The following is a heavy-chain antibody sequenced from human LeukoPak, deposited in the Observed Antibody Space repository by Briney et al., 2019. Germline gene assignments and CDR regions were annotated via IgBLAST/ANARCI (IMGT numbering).Heavy chain of an antibody. V-gene: IGHV4-59*01. CDR3: ARYNDYSGSSNLYYYYMDV. CDR1: GGSISSYY. J-gene: IGHJ6*03. D-gene: IGHD6-6*01. Sequence: SETLSLTCTVSGGSISSYYWSWIRQPPGKGLEWIGYIYYSGSTNYNPSLKSRVTISVDTSKNQFSLKLSSVTAADTAVYYCARYNDYSGSSNLYYYYMDVWGKGTPV. CDR2: IYYSGST.